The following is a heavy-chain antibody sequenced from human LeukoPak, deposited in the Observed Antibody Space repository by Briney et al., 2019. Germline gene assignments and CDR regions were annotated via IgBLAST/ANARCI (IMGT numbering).Heavy chain of an antibody. CDR1: GGSIVSYH. CDR3: SRREDSGTSGYYGL. D-gene: IGHD3-22*01. V-gene: IGHV4-59*08. CDR2: IHYSGFT. J-gene: IGHJ4*02. Sequence: PETLSLTCTVSGGSIVSYHWSWIRHPPGKGLEWIGYIHYSGFTNYNPSLKSRVTISVDTSKNQLSLKLSSVTAADTAVYYCSRREDSGTSGYYGLWGQGTLVTVSS.